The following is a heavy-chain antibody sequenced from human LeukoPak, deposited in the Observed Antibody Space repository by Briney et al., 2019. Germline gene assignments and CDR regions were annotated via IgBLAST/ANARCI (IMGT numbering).Heavy chain of an antibody. D-gene: IGHD3-10*01. CDR3: AKGLLLWFGAYGLDV. Sequence: PGGSLRLSCAASGFTFSSYSMSWVRQPPGKGLEWVANIKQDGSEKYYVDSVKGRFTISRDNAKNSLYLQMNSLRAEDTAAYYCAKGLLLWFGAYGLDVWGQGTTVTVSS. CDR1: GFTFSSYS. CDR2: IKQDGSEK. J-gene: IGHJ6*02. V-gene: IGHV3-7*02.